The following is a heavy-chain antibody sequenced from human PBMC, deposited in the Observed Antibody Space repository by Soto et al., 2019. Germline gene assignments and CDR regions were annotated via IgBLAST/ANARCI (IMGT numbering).Heavy chain of an antibody. CDR1: GYSFTGYS. D-gene: IGHD2-15*01. V-gene: IGHV1-18*04. CDR3: ARDIATFDY. J-gene: IGHJ4*02. CDR2: ISANNGNT. Sequence: ASVKVSCKASGYSFTGYSMHWVRQAPGQGLEWMGWISANNGNTNYAQKLQGRVTMTTDTSTSTAYMELRSLRSDDTAVYYCARDIATFDYWGQGTLVTVSS.